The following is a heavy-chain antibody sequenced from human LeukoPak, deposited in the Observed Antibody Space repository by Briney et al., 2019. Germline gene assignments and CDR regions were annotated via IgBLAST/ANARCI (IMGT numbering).Heavy chain of an antibody. Sequence: GASVNVSCKASGYTFTGYYMHWVRQAPGQGLEWMGWINPNSGGTNYAQKFQGRVNMTRDPSISTAYMELSRLSPDDTAVYYCARDHFDFWSGYSATYFDYWGQGTLLTVSS. V-gene: IGHV1-2*02. J-gene: IGHJ4*02. CDR3: ARDHFDFWSGYSATYFDY. D-gene: IGHD3-3*01. CDR1: GYTFTGYY. CDR2: INPNSGGT.